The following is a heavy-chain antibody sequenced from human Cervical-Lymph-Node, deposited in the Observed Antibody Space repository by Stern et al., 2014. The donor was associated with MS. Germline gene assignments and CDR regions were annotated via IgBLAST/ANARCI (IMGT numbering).Heavy chain of an antibody. V-gene: IGHV4-4*02. CDR3: ARDMGLGQDDAFDI. CDR2: IYHTGYT. J-gene: IGHJ3*02. CDR1: GGSISSNNW. Sequence: QVQLQESGPGLVKPSGTLSLTCVVSGGSISSNNWWSWVRQPPGKGLEWIGEIYHTGYTNDHPSPKSRVTISVDKSKNQFSLKLRSVTAADTAVYYCARDMGLGQDDAFDIWGQGTLVTVSS. D-gene: IGHD3/OR15-3a*01.